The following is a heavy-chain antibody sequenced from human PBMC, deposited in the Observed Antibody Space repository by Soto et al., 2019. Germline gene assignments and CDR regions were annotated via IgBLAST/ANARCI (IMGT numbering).Heavy chain of an antibody. V-gene: IGHV3-30*18. CDR1: GFTFNSYG. D-gene: IGHD3-10*01. J-gene: IGHJ4*02. CDR2: ISFDGRNT. Sequence: SLRLSCAASGFTFNSYGMHWVRQAPGKGLEWVVVISFDGRNTYYADSVKGRFTISRDNSKNTLYLQMTSLRAEDTAVYYCAKQSGSCSYDNVGSEVHFVYWGQGTLVSVS. CDR3: AKQSGSCSYDNVGSEVHFVY.